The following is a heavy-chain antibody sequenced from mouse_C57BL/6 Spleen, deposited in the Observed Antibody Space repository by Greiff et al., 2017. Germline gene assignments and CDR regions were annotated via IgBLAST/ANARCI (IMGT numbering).Heavy chain of an antibody. D-gene: IGHD1-1*02. CDR3: ARAGGEVVY. J-gene: IGHJ2*01. CDR1: GYTFTSYW. CDR2: IDPSDNYT. Sequence: QVQLQQSGAELVKPGASVKLSCKASGYTFTSYWMQWVKQRPGQGLEWIGEIDPSDNYTNYNQKFKGKATLTVDTSSSTAYMQHSSLSSEESAVYYWARAGGEVVYWGQGTTLTVSS. V-gene: IGHV1-50*01.